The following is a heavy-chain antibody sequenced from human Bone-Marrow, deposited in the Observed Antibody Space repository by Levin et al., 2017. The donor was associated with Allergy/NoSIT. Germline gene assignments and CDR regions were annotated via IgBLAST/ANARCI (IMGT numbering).Heavy chain of an antibody. CDR2: FNPVNGNT. CDR3: AREVIPRGSSRQWLPLDWFDP. Sequence: ASVKVSCKASGYSFTHYAIHWVRQAPGQRLEWMGWFNPVNGNTKYSQNFQGRVTITKDTSASTVYVELSSLRSEDTAVYYCAREVIPRGSSRQWLPLDWFDPWGQGTLVTVSS. J-gene: IGHJ5*02. D-gene: IGHD5-12*01. CDR1: GYSFTHYA. V-gene: IGHV1-3*01.